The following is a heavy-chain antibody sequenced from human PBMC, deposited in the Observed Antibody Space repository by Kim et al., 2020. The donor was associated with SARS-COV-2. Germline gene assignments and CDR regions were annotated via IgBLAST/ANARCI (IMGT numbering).Heavy chain of an antibody. CDR2: IYYSGST. J-gene: IGHJ4*02. Sequence: SETLSLTCTVSGGSISSSSYYWGWIRQPPGKGLEWIGSIYYSGSTYDNPSLKSRVTISVDTSKNHFSLKLSSVTAADTAVYYCARLGYSYGNYYFDYWGQGTLVTVSS. CDR1: GGSISSSSYY. V-gene: IGHV4-39*02. CDR3: ARLGYSYGNYYFDY. D-gene: IGHD5-18*01.